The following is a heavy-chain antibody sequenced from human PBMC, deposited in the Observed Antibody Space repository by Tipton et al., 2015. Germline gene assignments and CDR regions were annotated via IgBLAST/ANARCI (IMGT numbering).Heavy chain of an antibody. D-gene: IGHD5-12*01. V-gene: IGHV3-30*18. CDR1: GFGFSGYA. CDR3: AKTNMVAAFDY. CDR2: ISYDGSVK. Sequence: SLRLSCAASGFGFSGYAMHWVRQPPGKGLEWVADISYDGSVKHYGNSVKGRFTISRDNTRNTMYLQMISLRTDDTALYFCAKTNMVAAFDYWGQGIRVTVSS. J-gene: IGHJ4*02.